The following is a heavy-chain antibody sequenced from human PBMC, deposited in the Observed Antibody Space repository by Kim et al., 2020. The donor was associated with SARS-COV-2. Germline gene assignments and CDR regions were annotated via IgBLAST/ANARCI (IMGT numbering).Heavy chain of an antibody. D-gene: IGHD3-16*01. CDR1: GITFSSLW. V-gene: IGHV3-7*03. J-gene: IGHJ4*02. CDR2: IKPDGIDK. Sequence: GGSLRLSCAASGITFSSLWMNWVRQAPGKGLEWVANIKPDGIDKYYVDSVKGRFTISRDNAKNSLFLQMNSLRAEDTAVYYCTSISLMTGPGCWGQGTLVTVSS. CDR3: TSISLMTGPGC.